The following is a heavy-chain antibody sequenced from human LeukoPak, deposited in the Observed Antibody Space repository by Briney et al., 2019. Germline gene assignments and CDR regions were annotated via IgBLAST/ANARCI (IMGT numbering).Heavy chain of an antibody. CDR1: GYTFTSYG. D-gene: IGHD3-3*01. CDR3: ARTTYYDFWSGYYTDY. CDR2: ISAYNGNT. V-gene: IGHV1-18*01. J-gene: IGHJ4*02. Sequence: ASVKVSCKASGYTFTSYGISWVRQAPGQGLEWMGWISAYNGNTNYAQKLQGRVTMTTDTSTSTGYMELRSLRSDDTAVYYCARTTYYDFWSGYYTDYWGQGTLVTVSS.